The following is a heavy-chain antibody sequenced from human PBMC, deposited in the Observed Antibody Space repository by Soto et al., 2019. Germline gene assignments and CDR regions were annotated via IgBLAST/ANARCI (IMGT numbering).Heavy chain of an antibody. V-gene: IGHV1-18*04. CDR3: ASGGYSGYDTTSYGMDV. J-gene: IGHJ6*02. CDR2: ISAYNGNT. Sequence: ASVKVSCKASGYTFTSYGISWVRQAPGQGLEWMGWISAYNGNTNYAQKLQGRVTMTTDTSTSTAYMELRSLRSDDTAVYYCASGGYSGYDTTSYGMDVWGQGTTVTVSS. D-gene: IGHD5-12*01. CDR1: GYTFTSYG.